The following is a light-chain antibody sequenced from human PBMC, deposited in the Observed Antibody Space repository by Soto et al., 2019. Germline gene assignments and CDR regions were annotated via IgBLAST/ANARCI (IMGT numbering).Light chain of an antibody. Sequence: EIVLTQSPDTLSLSPGERATLSCRASQSVSTNSLAWYQQKPGQAPRPLIYAASSRTTGTPDRVSGSGSGTEFTLIISRLEPEDFAVYYCQQYGSSVLTFGGGTKVEIK. CDR2: AAS. V-gene: IGKV3-20*01. J-gene: IGKJ4*01. CDR1: QSVSTNS. CDR3: QQYGSSVLT.